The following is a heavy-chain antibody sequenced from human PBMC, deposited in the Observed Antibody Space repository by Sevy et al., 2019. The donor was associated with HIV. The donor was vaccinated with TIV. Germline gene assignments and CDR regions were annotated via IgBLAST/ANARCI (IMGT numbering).Heavy chain of an antibody. J-gene: IGHJ3*01. CDR3: VREGLLGTTDDAFDV. V-gene: IGHV3-7*01. D-gene: IGHD1-1*01. CDR2: IKQGGSDR. Sequence: GGSLRLSCAASGFNFIDHYMTWVRQAPGKGLEWVANIKQGGSDRFYVDSVKGRFVVSRDDAENSLFLQMNDLRAEDTAIYYCVREGLLGTTDDAFDVWGQGTMVTVSS. CDR1: GFNFIDHY.